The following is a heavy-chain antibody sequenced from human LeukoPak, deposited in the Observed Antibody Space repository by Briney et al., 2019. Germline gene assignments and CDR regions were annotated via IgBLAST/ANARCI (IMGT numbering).Heavy chain of an antibody. CDR3: ARAGLSGGSCYAFVI. CDR2: IKQDGSEK. Sequence: GGSLRLSCAASGVTFSSYWMSWVRQAPGKGLEWVGNIKQDGSEKYYVDSVKGRFTISRDNAKNSLYLQMNSLRAEDTAVYYCARAGLSGGSCYAFVIWDQGTMVTVSS. V-gene: IGHV3-7*03. CDR1: GVTFSSYW. J-gene: IGHJ3*02. D-gene: IGHD2-15*01.